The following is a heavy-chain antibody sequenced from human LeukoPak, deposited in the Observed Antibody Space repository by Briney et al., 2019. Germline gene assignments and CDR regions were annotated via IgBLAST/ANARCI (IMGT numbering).Heavy chain of an antibody. CDR1: GGTFSSYA. CDR2: INPSGGST. CDR3: ARDRYVGLLLVNWFDP. D-gene: IGHD2-21*01. J-gene: IGHJ5*02. Sequence: APVKVSCKASGGTFSSYAINWVRQAPGQGLEWMGIINPSGGSTSYAQKFQGRVTMTRDTSTSTVYMELSSLRSEDTAVYYCARDRYVGLLLVNWFDPWGQGTLVTVPS. V-gene: IGHV1-46*01.